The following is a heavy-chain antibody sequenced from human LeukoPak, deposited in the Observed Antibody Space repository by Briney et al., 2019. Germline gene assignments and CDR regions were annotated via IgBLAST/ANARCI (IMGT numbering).Heavy chain of an antibody. J-gene: IGHJ6*02. Sequence: TGGSLRLSCAASGFTFSSYNMNWVRQAPGKGLEWVSYISTSSNTIYYADSVKGRFTISRDNAKNSLYLQMNDLRAEDTAVYYCARVGSYGMDVWGQGTTVTVSS. CDR2: ISTSSNTI. CDR1: GFTFSSYN. V-gene: IGHV3-48*01. D-gene: IGHD3-10*01. CDR3: ARVGSYGMDV.